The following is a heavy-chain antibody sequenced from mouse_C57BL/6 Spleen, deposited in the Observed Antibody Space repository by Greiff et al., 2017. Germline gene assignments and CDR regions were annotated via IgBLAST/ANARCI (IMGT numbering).Heavy chain of an antibody. CDR2: INPGGGGT. Sequence: QVQLKQSGAELVRPGTSVKVSCKASGYAFTNYWIEWVKQRPGQGLEWIGVINPGGGGTNYNEKFKGKATLTADKSSSTAYMQLSSLTSEDSAVYCCARRKYYGSIIDYWGQGTTLTVSS. CDR1: GYAFTNYW. J-gene: IGHJ2*01. CDR3: ARRKYYGSIIDY. D-gene: IGHD1-1*01. V-gene: IGHV1-54*01.